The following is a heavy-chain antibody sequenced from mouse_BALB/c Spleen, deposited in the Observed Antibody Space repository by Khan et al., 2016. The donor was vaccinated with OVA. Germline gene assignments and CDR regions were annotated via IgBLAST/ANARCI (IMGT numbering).Heavy chain of an antibody. CDR1: GYSFTDYY. D-gene: IGHD6-1*01. CDR3: ARRNDVCDTFAY. CDR2: ISPGSGDT. Sequence: QVQLKQSGAELARPGASVKLSCKASGYSFTDYYINWVKQRPGQGLEWIGEISPGSGDTYYNEKFKGKATLTADKSSSTASMQLSSLPSEADAVDFLARRNDVCDTFAYWGQGTLVTVSA. J-gene: IGHJ3*01. V-gene: IGHV1-77*01.